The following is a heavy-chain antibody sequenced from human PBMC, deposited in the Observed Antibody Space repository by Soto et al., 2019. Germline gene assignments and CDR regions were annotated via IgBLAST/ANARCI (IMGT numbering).Heavy chain of an antibody. D-gene: IGHD6-6*01. J-gene: IGHJ4*02. CDR3: ARTGSIAAHPRLAD. CDR2: IYYSGST. Sequence: QLQLQESGPGLVKPSETLSLTCTVSGGSISSSSYYWGWIRQPPGKGLEWIGSIYYSGSTYYNPSLKRRVTISVDTSKNQFSLKLSSVTAADTAVYYCARTGSIAAHPRLADWGQGTLVTVSS. V-gene: IGHV4-39*01. CDR1: GGSISSSSYY.